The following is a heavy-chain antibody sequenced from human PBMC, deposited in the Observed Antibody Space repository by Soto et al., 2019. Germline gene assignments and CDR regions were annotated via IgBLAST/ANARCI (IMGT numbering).Heavy chain of an antibody. CDR3: AHSVYDSSGCYVPDAFDI. J-gene: IGHJ3*02. CDR2: IYWNDDK. V-gene: IGHV2-5*01. Sequence: QITLKESGPTLVKPTQTLTLTCTFSGFSLSTSGVGVGWIRQPPGKALEWLALIYWNDDKRYSPSLKSRLTITKDTSKNQVVLTMTNMDPVDTATYYCAHSVYDSSGCYVPDAFDIWGQGTMVTVSS. CDR1: GFSLSTSGVG. D-gene: IGHD3-22*01.